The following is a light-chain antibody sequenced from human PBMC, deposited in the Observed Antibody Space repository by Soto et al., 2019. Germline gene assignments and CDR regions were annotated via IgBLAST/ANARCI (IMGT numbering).Light chain of an antibody. CDR3: QQYSERWT. J-gene: IGKJ1*01. CDR1: QSVYSN. V-gene: IGKV3-15*01. Sequence: VVMTQSPATLSVSPGEKATLSCRASQSVYSNLAWYQQKPGQAPRLLISGASTRATGIPARFSGSGSGTEFTLTISSLQSEDFAVYFCQQYSERWTFGQGTKLEIK. CDR2: GAS.